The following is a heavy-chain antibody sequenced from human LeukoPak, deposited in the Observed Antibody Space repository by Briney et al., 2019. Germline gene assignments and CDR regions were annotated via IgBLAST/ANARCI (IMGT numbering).Heavy chain of an antibody. CDR3: AREDELVDFDH. J-gene: IGHJ4*02. CDR2: LNPNSGGT. V-gene: IGHV1-2*06. CDR1: GYTFTGYF. D-gene: IGHD2-21*01. Sequence: ASVKVSCKXSGYTFTGYFLVWVRQAPGQGLERMGRLNPNSGGTNYAQNFQGRVTMTRDTSISTAYMELSRLRSDDTAVYYCAREDELVDFDHWGQGTLVTVSS.